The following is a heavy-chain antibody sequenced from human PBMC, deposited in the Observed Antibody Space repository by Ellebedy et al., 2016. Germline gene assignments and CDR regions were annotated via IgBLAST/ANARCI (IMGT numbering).Heavy chain of an antibody. Sequence: SETLSLTCTVSGGSISSYYWSWIRQPPGKGLEWIGYIYYSGSTNYNPSLKSRVTISVDTSKNQFSLKLSSVTAADTAVYYCARETRDYGGNPWDYWGQGTLVTVSS. CDR2: IYYSGST. J-gene: IGHJ4*02. CDR1: GGSISSYY. V-gene: IGHV4-59*01. CDR3: ARETRDYGGNPWDY. D-gene: IGHD4-23*01.